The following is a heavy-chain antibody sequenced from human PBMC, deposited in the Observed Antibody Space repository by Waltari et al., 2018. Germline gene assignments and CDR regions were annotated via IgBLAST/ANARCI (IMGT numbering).Heavy chain of an antibody. CDR1: GYSISSGYY. Sequence: QESGPGLVKPSETLSLTCAVSGYSISSGYYWGWIRQPPGKGLEWIGSIYHSGSTYYNPSLKSRVPISVDTSKNQFSLKLSSVTAADTAVYYCARWVGYGDLYYFDYWGQGTLVTVSS. D-gene: IGHD4-17*01. CDR2: IYHSGST. J-gene: IGHJ4*02. CDR3: ARWVGYGDLYYFDY. V-gene: IGHV4-38-2*01.